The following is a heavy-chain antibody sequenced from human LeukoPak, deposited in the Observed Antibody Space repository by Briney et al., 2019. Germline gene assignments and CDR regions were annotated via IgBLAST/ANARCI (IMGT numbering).Heavy chain of an antibody. Sequence: ASVKVSCKASGYTFTNYYFHWVRQAPGQGLEWMGIINPSGGSTSYAQKFQGRVTMTRDTSTSTVYMKLSSLRSDDTAVYYCARVYYYGSGSPDYWGQGTLVTVSS. V-gene: IGHV1-46*01. D-gene: IGHD3-10*01. CDR1: GYTFTNYY. CDR2: INPSGGST. CDR3: ARVYYYGSGSPDY. J-gene: IGHJ4*02.